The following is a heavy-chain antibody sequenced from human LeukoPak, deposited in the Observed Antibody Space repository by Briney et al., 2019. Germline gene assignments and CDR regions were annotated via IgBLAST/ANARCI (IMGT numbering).Heavy chain of an antibody. CDR1: GYTFTSYY. J-gene: IGHJ4*02. Sequence: ASVKVSCKASGYTFTSYYMHWVRQAPGQGLEWMGWINLNSGATNYAQKFQGRVTMTRDTSISTAYMELTRLRSDDTAVYYCAREGPNIWSGYYFYWGQGTLVTVSS. CDR3: AREGPNIWSGYYFY. V-gene: IGHV1-2*02. D-gene: IGHD3-3*01. CDR2: INLNSGAT.